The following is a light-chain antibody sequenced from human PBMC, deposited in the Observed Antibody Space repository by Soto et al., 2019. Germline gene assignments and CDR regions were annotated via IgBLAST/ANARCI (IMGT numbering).Light chain of an antibody. J-gene: IGLJ2*01. V-gene: IGLV1-44*01. CDR2: SNN. CDR3: AAWDDSLNGPL. Sequence: QTVVTQPPSASGTPGQRVTISRSGSSSNIGSNTVNWYQQLPGTAPKLLIYSNNQRPSGVPDRFSGSKSGTSASLAISGLQSEDEADYYCAAWDDSLNGPLFGGGTKLTVL. CDR1: SSNIGSNT.